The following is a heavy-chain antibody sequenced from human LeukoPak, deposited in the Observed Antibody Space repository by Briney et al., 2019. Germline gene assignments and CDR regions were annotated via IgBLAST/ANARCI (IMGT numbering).Heavy chain of an antibody. CDR1: GFTFSSYS. V-gene: IGHV3-21*01. D-gene: IGHD2-2*01. Sequence: PGGSLRLSCAASGFTFSSYSMNWVRQAPGKGLEWVSSISSSSSYIYYADSVKGRFTISRDNAKNSLYLQMNSLRAEDTAVYYCARVSKGPAAMGAFDIWGQGTMVTVSS. CDR2: ISSSSSYI. CDR3: ARVSKGPAAMGAFDI. J-gene: IGHJ3*02.